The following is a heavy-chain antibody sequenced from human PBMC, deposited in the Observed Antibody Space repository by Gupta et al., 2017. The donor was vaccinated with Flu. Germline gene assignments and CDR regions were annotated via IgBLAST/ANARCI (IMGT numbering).Heavy chain of an antibody. CDR2: ISSSSSYI. J-gene: IGHJ4*02. D-gene: IGHD3-16*01. CDR3: ARSFAYDYVWGSYSFDY. V-gene: IGHV3-21*01. CDR1: GFTFSSYS. Sequence: EVQLVESGGGLVKPGGSLRLSCAASGFTFSSYSMNWVRQAPGKGLEWVSSISSSSSYIYYADSVKGRFTISRDNAKNSLYLQMNSLRAEDTAVYYCARSFAYDYVWGSYSFDYWGQGTLVTVSS.